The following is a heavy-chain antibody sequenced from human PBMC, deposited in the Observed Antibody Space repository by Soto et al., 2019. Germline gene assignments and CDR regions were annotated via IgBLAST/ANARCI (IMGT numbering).Heavy chain of an antibody. V-gene: IGHV4-30-2*06. CDR3: ASGVCYDSFDF. CDR2: ISHVETT. CDR1: GVTISNGGYS. D-gene: IGHD3-3*01. Sequence: PSETLSLTCSVSGVTISNGGYSWSWIRQSPGKGLEWLGYISHVETTYYNPSFQSRLSWSIDRNRNEFSLSMSCMNAADKADEYCASGVCYDSFDFWGQGIQVAVSS. J-gene: IGHJ4*02.